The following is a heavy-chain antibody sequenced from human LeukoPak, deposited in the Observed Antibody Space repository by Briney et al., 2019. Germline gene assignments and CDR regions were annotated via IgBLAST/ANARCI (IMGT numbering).Heavy chain of an antibody. V-gene: IGHV4-4*07. J-gene: IGHJ5*02. CDR1: GGSISSYY. CDR3: ARYNYDFWSGYSKWFDP. CDR2: IYTSGST. D-gene: IGHD3-3*01. Sequence: SETLSLTCNVSGGSISSYYWSWIRQPAGKGLEWIGRIYTSGSTNYNPSLKSRVTMSVDTSKNQFSLKLSSVTAADTAVYYCARYNYDFWSGYSKWFDPWGQGTLVTVSS.